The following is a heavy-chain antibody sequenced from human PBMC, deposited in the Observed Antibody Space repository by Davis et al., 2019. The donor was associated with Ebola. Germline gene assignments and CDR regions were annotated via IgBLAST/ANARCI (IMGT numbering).Heavy chain of an antibody. D-gene: IGHD4-17*01. V-gene: IGHV5-51*01. CDR1: GYSFSNYW. Sequence: GESLKISCKGSGYSFSNYWVGWVRQMPGKGLEWMGIIYPGDSDTRYSPSFQGQVTISADKSISTAYLQWNSLEASDTAMYYCARFYGDHGYYYGMDVWGQGTTVTVSS. CDR2: IYPGDSDT. CDR3: ARFYGDHGYYYGMDV. J-gene: IGHJ6*02.